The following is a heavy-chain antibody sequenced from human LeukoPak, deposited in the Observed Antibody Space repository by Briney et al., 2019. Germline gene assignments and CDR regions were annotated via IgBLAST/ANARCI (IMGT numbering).Heavy chain of an antibody. CDR2: INHSGST. J-gene: IGHJ4*02. D-gene: IGHD5-18*01. Sequence: SETLSLTCAVYGGSFSGYYWSWIRQPPGKGLEWIGEINHSGSTNYNPSLKSRVTISVDTSKNQFSLKLSSVTAADTAVYYCAGGIQLWSYWGQGTLVTASS. V-gene: IGHV4-34*01. CDR3: AGGIQLWSY. CDR1: GGSFSGYY.